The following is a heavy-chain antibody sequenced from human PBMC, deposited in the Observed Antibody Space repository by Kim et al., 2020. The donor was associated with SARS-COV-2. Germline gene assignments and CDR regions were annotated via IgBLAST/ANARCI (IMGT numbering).Heavy chain of an antibody. CDR2: IYYSGST. CDR1: GGSISSYY. V-gene: IGHV4-59*01. J-gene: IGHJ3*02. D-gene: IGHD1-7*01. CDR3: ARERLNWNSNDAFDI. Sequence: SETLSLTCTVSGGSISSYYWSWIRQPPGKGLEWIGYIYYSGSTYYNPSLKSRVTISVDTSKNQFSLKLSSVTAADTAVYYCARERLNWNSNDAFDIWGQGTMVTVSS.